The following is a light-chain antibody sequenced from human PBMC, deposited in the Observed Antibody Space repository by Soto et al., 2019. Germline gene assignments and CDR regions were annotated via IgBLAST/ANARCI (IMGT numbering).Light chain of an antibody. J-gene: IGKJ4*01. CDR3: QQYGSSPLT. CDR2: GAS. CDR1: ESVTLY. Sequence: EVVLTQSPATVSLSPGERATLSCRASESVTLYLAWYQQRPGQAPRLLIYGASSRATGIPDRFSGSGSGTDFTLTIRRLEPEDFAVYYCQQYGSSPLTFGGGTKVDIK. V-gene: IGKV3-20*01.